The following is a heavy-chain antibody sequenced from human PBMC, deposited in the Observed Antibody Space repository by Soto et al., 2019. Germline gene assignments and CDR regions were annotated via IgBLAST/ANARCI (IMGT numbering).Heavy chain of an antibody. D-gene: IGHD2-8*01. CDR3: ARVSYDVRRDYCFAY. V-gene: IGHV3-53*02. CDR1: GFTVSSNY. J-gene: IGHJ4*02. CDR2: LYSGGYA. Sequence: EVQLVETGGGLIQPGGSLRLSCAASGFTVSSNYMSWVRQAPGKGLEWVSVLYSGGYAYYADSVKGRFTISRDHSKNALYRQMNTLRAEDTAVYNCARVSYDVRRDYCFAYWGQGTLVAVSS.